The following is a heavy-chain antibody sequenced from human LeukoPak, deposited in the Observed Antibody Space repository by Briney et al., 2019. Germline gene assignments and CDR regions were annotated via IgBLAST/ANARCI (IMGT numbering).Heavy chain of an antibody. Sequence: SETLSLTCTVSGGSVSSGSYYWSWIRQPPGKGLEWIGYIYYSGSTNYNPSLKSRVTISVDTSKNQFSLKLSSVTAADTAVYYCARDTGSSPFDYWGQGTLATVSS. CDR2: IYYSGST. CDR3: ARDTGSSPFDY. J-gene: IGHJ4*02. V-gene: IGHV4-61*01. CDR1: GGSVSSGSYY. D-gene: IGHD3-10*01.